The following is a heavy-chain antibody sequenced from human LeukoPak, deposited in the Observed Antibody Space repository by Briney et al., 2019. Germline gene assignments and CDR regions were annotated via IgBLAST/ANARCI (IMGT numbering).Heavy chain of an antibody. V-gene: IGHV3-7*01. Sequence: GGSRRLSCAAAGFTFSSYWMSWVRQAPGKVREWVANIKQYGSDKYYVDTVKGRFTISRDNAKNSLYMQMNSLRAEDTAVYYCARDDGEVEMATETSFDYWGQGTLVTVSS. J-gene: IGHJ4*02. CDR2: IKQYGSDK. CDR3: ARDDGEVEMATETSFDY. D-gene: IGHD5-24*01. CDR1: GFTFSSYW.